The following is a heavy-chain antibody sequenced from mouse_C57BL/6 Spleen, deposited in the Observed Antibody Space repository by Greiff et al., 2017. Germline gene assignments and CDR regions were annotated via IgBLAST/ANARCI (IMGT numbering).Heavy chain of an antibody. CDR3: ASRGLPEDGGWSFVV. V-gene: IGHV1-62-2*01. CDR1: GYTFTEYT. J-gene: IGHJ1*03. CDR2: FYPGSGSI. D-gene: IGHD1-1*02. Sequence: QVQLQQSGAELVKPGASVTLSCKASGYTFTEYTIHWVKQRSGQGLEWIGWFYPGSGSIKYNEKFKDKATLTADKSSSTVCMELSRLTSEDSAVXFFASRGLPEDGGWSFVVWGTGTSVTVSS.